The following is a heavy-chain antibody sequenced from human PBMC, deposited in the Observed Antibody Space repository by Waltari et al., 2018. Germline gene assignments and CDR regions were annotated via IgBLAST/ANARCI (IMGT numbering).Heavy chain of an antibody. J-gene: IGHJ3*02. CDR3: ARVGYSGYGRDAFDI. CDR1: GGSISSSSYY. V-gene: IGHV4-39*07. Sequence: QLQLQESGPGLVKPSETLSLTCTVSGGSISSSSYYWGWIRQPPGKGLEWIGSIYYSGSTYYNPSLKSRVTISVDTSKNQFSLKLSSVTAADTAVYYCARVGYSGYGRDAFDIWGQGTMVTVSS. CDR2: IYYSGST. D-gene: IGHD5-12*01.